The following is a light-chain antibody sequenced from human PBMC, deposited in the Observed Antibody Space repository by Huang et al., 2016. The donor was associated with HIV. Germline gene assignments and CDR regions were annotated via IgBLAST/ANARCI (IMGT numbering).Light chain of an antibody. CDR1: QGIGTY. Sequence: DIQMTQSPSSLSASIGDRITISCRASQGIGTYLAWYQHKPGKVPNLRIYAASTLQSGVPSRFSGSGSGTNFTLTIGSLQPEDVASYYCQKYNNVPRTFGHGTKVEIK. CDR2: AAS. J-gene: IGKJ1*01. CDR3: QKYNNVPRT. V-gene: IGKV1-27*01.